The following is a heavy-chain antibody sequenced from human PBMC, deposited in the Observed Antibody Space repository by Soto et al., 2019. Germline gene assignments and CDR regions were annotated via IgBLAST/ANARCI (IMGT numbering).Heavy chain of an antibody. D-gene: IGHD2-15*01. J-gene: IGHJ4*02. CDR1: GGTFSSYA. V-gene: IGHV1-69*13. Sequence: GASVKVSCKASGGTFSSYAISWVRQAPGQGLEWMGGIIPIFGTANYAQKFQGRVTITADESTSTAYMELSSLRSEDTAVYYCASNNCSGGSCRNYYFDYWGQGNLVNVSS. CDR3: ASNNCSGGSCRNYYFDY. CDR2: IIPIFGTA.